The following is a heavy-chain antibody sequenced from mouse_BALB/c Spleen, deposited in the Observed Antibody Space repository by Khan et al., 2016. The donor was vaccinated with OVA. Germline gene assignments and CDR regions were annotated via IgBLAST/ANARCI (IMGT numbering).Heavy chain of an antibody. CDR1: GYTFTSYW. D-gene: IGHD1-1*01. J-gene: IGHJ2*01. CDR3: ARIKKIVATYFDY. V-gene: IGHV1S81*02. Sequence: QVQLQQPGAELVKAGASVKMSCKASGYTFTSYWMHWVKQRLGQGLEWFAETNPTNGRTYYNEQFKSKATLTVDKSSSTAYMLLSGPTFEDAAVYYGARIKKIVATYFDYWGQGTTRTVSS. CDR2: TNPTNGRT.